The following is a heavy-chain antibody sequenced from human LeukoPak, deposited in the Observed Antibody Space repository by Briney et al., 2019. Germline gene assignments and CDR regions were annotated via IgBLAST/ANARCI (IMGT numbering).Heavy chain of an antibody. CDR2: IYHSGSS. D-gene: IGHD1-26*01. J-gene: IGHJ4*02. CDR1: GGSISSTNW. Sequence: SGTLSLTCVVSGGSISSTNWWSWVRQPPGRGLEWIGEIYHSGSSSFNPSLKGRVTISVDKSKNQFSLKLTSVTAADTAVYYCARQDGGSFYRVDCWGQGTLVIVSS. V-gene: IGHV4-4*02. CDR3: ARQDGGSFYRVDC.